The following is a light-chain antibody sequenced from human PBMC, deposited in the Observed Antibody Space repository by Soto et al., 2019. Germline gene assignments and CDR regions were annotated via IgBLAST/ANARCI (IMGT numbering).Light chain of an antibody. CDR2: EVG. Sequence: QSALTQPPSASGSPGQSVTITCSGTSSDVGEENYVSWYQQHPGKVPKLILYEVGKRPSGVPDRFSGSRSGNTASLTVAGLQAEDEADYYCSSFAGSPVVFGGGTQLTVL. CDR3: SSFAGSPVV. V-gene: IGLV2-8*01. CDR1: SSDVGEENY. J-gene: IGLJ2*01.